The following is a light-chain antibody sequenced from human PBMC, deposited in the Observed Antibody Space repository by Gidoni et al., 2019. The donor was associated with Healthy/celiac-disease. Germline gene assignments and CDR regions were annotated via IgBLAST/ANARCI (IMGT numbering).Light chain of an antibody. J-gene: IGKJ2*01. Sequence: IVLPQSPATLSLSPGARATLACRASQSVSSYLAGYQQKPGQAPRLLIYDPSNRATGIPARFSGSGSGTDFTLTISSLEPEDFAVYYCQQRSNWPMYTFGQXTKLEIK. CDR1: QSVSSY. V-gene: IGKV3-11*01. CDR3: QQRSNWPMYT. CDR2: DPS.